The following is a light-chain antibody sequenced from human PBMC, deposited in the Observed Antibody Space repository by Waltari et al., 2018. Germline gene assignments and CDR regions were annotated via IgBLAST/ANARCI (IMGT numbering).Light chain of an antibody. CDR1: SLRSYY. Sequence: SSELTQDPAVSVALGQTVRITCQGDSLRSYYASWYQQKPGQAPVLVIYGKNNRPAGVPGRVSGSSSGNTASFTITGAPAEDEADYYCNSRDSSGNHQGFGGGTKLTVL. J-gene: IGLJ3*02. CDR2: GKN. CDR3: NSRDSSGNHQG. V-gene: IGLV3-19*01.